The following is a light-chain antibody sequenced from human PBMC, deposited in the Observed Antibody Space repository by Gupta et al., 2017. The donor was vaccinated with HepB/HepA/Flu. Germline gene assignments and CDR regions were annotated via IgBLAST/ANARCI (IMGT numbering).Light chain of an antibody. Sequence: EIVMTQSRATLSVSPGERVTLSCRASQSVSSTLAWYQQKPGQAPRLLIYSASTRASGIPARFSGSGSGTEFTLTISSLQSEDFAVYYCQQYNNWPPYTFGQGTKLEIQ. CDR1: QSVSST. CDR3: QQYNNWPPYT. J-gene: IGKJ2*01. CDR2: SAS. V-gene: IGKV3-15*01.